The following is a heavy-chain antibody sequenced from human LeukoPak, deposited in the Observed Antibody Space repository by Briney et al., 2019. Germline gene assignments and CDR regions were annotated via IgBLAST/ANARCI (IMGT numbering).Heavy chain of an antibody. J-gene: IGHJ5*02. D-gene: IGHD6-6*01. V-gene: IGHV1-8*01. CDR1: GYTFTSYD. Sequence: ASVKVSCKASGYTFTSYDINWVRQATGQGLEWMGWMNPNSGNTGYAQKFQGRVTMTRNTSISTAYMELSSLRSEDTAVYYCARGRRSSFAFDPWGQGTLVTVSS. CDR3: ARGRRSSFAFDP. CDR2: MNPNSGNT.